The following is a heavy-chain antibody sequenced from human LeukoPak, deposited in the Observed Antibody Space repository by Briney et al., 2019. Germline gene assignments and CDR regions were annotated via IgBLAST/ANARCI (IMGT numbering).Heavy chain of an antibody. CDR3: ARVNMITFDY. V-gene: IGHV4-31*03. CDR1: GGSISSGGYY. Sequence: SQTLSLTCTVSGGSISSGGYYWSWIRQHPGKGLERIGYIYYSGSTYYNPSLKSRVTISVDTSKNQFSLKLSSVTAADTAVYYCARVNMITFDYWGQGTLVTVSS. J-gene: IGHJ4*02. CDR2: IYYSGST. D-gene: IGHD3-16*01.